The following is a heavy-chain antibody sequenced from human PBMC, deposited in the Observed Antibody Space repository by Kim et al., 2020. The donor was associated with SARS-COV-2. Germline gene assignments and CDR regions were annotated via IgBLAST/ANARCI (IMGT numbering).Heavy chain of an antibody. D-gene: IGHD3-16*01. CDR3: ARGGGMFGMDV. J-gene: IGHJ6*02. V-gene: IGHV1-8*01. Sequence: TGYAQKFQGRVTMTRNTSISTAYMELSSLRSEDTAVYYCARGGGMFGMDVWGQGTTVTVSS. CDR2: T.